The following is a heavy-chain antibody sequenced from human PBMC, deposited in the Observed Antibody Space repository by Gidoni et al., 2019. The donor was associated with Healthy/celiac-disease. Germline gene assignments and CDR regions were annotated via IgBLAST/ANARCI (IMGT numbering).Heavy chain of an antibody. V-gene: IGHV3-23*01. CDR3: AKDQYYYDSSGYYVLGYFDL. CDR1: VFTFSSYA. J-gene: IGHJ2*01. Sequence: EVQLLESGGGLVQPGGSLRLSCAASVFTFSSYAMSWVRQAPGKGLEWVSAISGRGGSTYYGNSVKGRFTISRDNSKNTLYLQMNSLRAEETAVYYCAKDQYYYDSSGYYVLGYFDLWGRGTLVTVSS. CDR2: ISGRGGST. D-gene: IGHD3-22*01.